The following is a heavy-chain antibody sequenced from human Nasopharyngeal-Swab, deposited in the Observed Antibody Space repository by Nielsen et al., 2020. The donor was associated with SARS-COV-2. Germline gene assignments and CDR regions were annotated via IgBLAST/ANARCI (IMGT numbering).Heavy chain of an antibody. CDR1: GFTFSSYA. J-gene: IGHJ6*03. CDR3: AKDEPYYDSSGYNYYYYYYMDV. V-gene: IGHV3-23*01. Sequence: GGSLRLSCAASGFTFSSYAMSWVRQAPGKGLEWVSAISGSGGSTYYADSVKGRFTISRDNSKNTLYLQMNSLRAEATAVYFFAKDEPYYDSSGYNYYYYYYMDVWGKGTTVTVSS. D-gene: IGHD3-22*01. CDR2: ISGSGGST.